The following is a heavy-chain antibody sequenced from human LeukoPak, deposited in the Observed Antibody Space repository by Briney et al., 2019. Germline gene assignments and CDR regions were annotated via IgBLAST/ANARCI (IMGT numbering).Heavy chain of an antibody. CDR3: AGSSSWYGGWFDP. D-gene: IGHD6-13*01. V-gene: IGHV4-39*01. CDR2: IYYSGST. J-gene: IGHJ5*02. Sequence: PSETLSLTCTVSGGSISSSSYYWGWIRQPPGKGLEWIGSIYYSGSTYYNPSLKSRVTISVDTSKSQFSLKLSSVTAADTAVYYCAGSSSWYGGWFDPWGQGTLVTVSS. CDR1: GGSISSSSYY.